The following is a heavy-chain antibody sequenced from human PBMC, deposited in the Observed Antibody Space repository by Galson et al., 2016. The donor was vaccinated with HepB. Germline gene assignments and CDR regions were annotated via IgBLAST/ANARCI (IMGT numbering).Heavy chain of an antibody. V-gene: IGHV1-18*04. D-gene: IGHD1-14*01. Sequence: SVKVSCKASGYTFTEYGFSWVRQAPGQGLEWMGWISAYDGGTKYAQKFLDRVTMTTDTPTSTVYMELRGLRSDDTAVYYCARIYNRHLAHHFGYWGQGTLVSVSS. CDR2: ISAYDGGT. CDR3: ARIYNRHLAHHFGY. CDR1: GYTFTEYG. J-gene: IGHJ4*02.